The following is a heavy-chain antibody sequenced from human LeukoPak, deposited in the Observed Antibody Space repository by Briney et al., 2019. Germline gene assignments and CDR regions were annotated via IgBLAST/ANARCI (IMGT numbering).Heavy chain of an antibody. D-gene: IGHD6-6*01. Sequence: GESLKISCKGSGYSFTSYWIGWVRQMPGKGLEWMGIIYPGDSDTRYSPSFQGQVTISADKSISTAYLQWSSLKASDTAMYYCARLIAARQGAYYYYYYMDVWGKGTTVTVSS. CDR3: ARLIAARQGAYYYYYYMDV. V-gene: IGHV5-51*01. J-gene: IGHJ6*03. CDR2: IYPGDSDT. CDR1: GYSFTSYW.